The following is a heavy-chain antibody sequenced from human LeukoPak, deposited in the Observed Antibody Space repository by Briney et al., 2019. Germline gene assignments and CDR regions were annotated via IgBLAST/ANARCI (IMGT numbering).Heavy chain of an antibody. J-gene: IGHJ4*02. D-gene: IGHD3-16*02. CDR1: GFSFTSYA. CDR3: ARGSLSRWFDY. Sequence: GGSLRLSCSASGFSFTSYAMNWVRPAPGQGLEWVSSITTGSSYIYYADSVRGRFTMSRDNAKNSLYLQMNSLRAEDTALYYCARGSLSRWFDYWGQGTLVTVSS. V-gene: IGHV3-21*01. CDR2: ITTGSSYI.